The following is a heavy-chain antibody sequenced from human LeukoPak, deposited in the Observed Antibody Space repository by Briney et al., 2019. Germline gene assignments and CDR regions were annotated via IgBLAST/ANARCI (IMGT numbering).Heavy chain of an antibody. CDR3: VGYWPVKNNYRSMDV. CDR2: ISYDGSNK. Sequence: RQAPGKGLEWVAVISYDGSNKYYADSVKGRFTVSRDNSKNTLYLQMNSLRAEDTAVYHCVGYWPVKNNYRSMDVWGQGTTVTVSS. J-gene: IGHJ6*02. D-gene: IGHD1-20*01. V-gene: IGHV3-30-3*01.